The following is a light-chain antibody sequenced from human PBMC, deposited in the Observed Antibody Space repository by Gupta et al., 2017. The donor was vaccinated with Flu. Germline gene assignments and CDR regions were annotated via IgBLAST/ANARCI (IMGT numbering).Light chain of an antibody. V-gene: IGLV2-11*03. CDR3: CSYAGTFPFL. CDR1: GSDVSGYNA. J-gene: IGLJ2*01. CDR2: DVT. Sequence: TGSDVSGYNAGSWYQQHARKAPNLMLYDVTKRSSGVHHRFSGSKSGNTASMTISGLQDDDADDYYCCSYAGTFPFLFGGGTKVTVL.